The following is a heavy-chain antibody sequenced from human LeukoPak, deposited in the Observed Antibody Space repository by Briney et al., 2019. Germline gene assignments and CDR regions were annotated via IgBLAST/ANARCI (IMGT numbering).Heavy chain of an antibody. V-gene: IGHV1-2*06. Sequence: ASVKVSCKASGYTFSGHYLHWVRQAPGQGLEWMGRINPNTGVTQYTENFQGRVTMTGDTSISTAYMELNGPRSDDTAIYYCAREQRGYSYGIPLFRWFDPWGQGTLVTVSS. CDR1: GYTFSGHY. CDR3: AREQRGYSYGIPLFRWFDP. CDR2: INPNTGVT. J-gene: IGHJ5*02. D-gene: IGHD5-18*01.